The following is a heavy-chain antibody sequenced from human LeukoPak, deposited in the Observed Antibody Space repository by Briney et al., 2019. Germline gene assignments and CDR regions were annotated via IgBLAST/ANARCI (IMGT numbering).Heavy chain of an antibody. CDR2: IKQDGSEK. CDR1: GFTFSSYW. J-gene: IGHJ4*02. CDR3: ARDLVYYDILTGYRLDY. Sequence: GGSLRLSCAASGFTFSSYWMSWVRQAPGKGLEWVASIKQDGSEKYYVDSVKGRFTISRDNAKNSLYLQMNSLRAEDTAVYYCARDLVYYDILTGYRLDYWGQGTLVTVSS. D-gene: IGHD3-9*01. V-gene: IGHV3-7*01.